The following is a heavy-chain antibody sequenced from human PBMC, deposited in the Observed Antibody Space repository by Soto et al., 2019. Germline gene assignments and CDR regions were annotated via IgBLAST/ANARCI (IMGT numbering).Heavy chain of an antibody. J-gene: IGHJ4*02. D-gene: IGHD6-19*01. CDR2: ISGSGDNT. CDR3: TRLAQISDS. CDR1: GFTFSSYA. Sequence: PGGSLRLSCAASGFTFSSYAMSWVRQAPGKGLEWVSSISGSGDNTYYADSVKGRFIISRENSMNTVYVQMNSLRAEDTAVYYCTRLAQISDSWGQGTLVTVSS. V-gene: IGHV3-23*01.